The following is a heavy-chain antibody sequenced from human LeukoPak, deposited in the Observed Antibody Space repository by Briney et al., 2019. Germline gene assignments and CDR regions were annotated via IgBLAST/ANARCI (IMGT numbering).Heavy chain of an antibody. CDR3: ARSWGGTTVLYYYYGMDV. D-gene: IGHD1-1*01. CDR1: GGSISSSNW. Sequence: PSGTLSLTCAVSGGSISSSNWWSWVRQAPGKGLEWVANIKQDGSEKYYVDSVKGRFTISRDNAKNSLYLQMNSLRAEDTAVYYCARSWGGTTVLYYYYGMDVWGQGTTVTVSS. CDR2: IKQDGSEK. V-gene: IGHV3-7*03. J-gene: IGHJ6*02.